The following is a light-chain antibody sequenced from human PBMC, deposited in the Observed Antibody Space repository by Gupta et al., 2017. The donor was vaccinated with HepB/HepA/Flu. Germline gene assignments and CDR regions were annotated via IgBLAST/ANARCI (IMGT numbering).Light chain of an antibody. V-gene: IGKV3-20*01. J-gene: IGKJ2*01. CDR1: QSVRNTY. CDR3: QQYGTSPYT. CDR2: GAS. Sequence: EIVLTQSPGTLSLSPGERATLSCRASQSVRNTYLAWYQQKPGQAPRLLIYGASSRATGIPDRFSGSGSGTDFTLTISRLEPEDFVVYYCQQYGTSPYTFGQGTKVEIK.